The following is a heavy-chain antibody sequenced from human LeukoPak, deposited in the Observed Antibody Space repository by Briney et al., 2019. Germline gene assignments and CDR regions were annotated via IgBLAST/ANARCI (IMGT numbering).Heavy chain of an antibody. Sequence: PGGSLRLSCAVSRFAFSNYGMSWVRQAPGKGLEWVSAISNNGGYTYYADSVQGRFTISRDNSKSTLCLQMNSLRAEDTAVYYCAKQLGYCSDGSCYFPYWGQGTLVTVSS. J-gene: IGHJ4*02. CDR1: RFAFSNYG. CDR2: ISNNGGYT. CDR3: AKQLGYCSDGSCYFPY. D-gene: IGHD2-15*01. V-gene: IGHV3-23*01.